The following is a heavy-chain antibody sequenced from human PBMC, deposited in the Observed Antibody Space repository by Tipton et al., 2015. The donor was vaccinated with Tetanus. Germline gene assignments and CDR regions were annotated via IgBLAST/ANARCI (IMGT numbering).Heavy chain of an antibody. J-gene: IGHJ5*02. V-gene: IGHV5-10-1*01. CDR3: ARHLPNWKDDH. CDR1: GYRFTTYW. CDR2: IDPGGSYV. D-gene: IGHD1-20*01. Sequence: QLVQSGAEVKKPGEPVRISCKGSGYRFTTYWITWVRQMPGQGLEWMGTIDPGGSYVNYSPSFQGLVTISTDQSISTAYLQWSGLKVSDTAMYFCARHLPNWKDDHWGQGTLVTVSS.